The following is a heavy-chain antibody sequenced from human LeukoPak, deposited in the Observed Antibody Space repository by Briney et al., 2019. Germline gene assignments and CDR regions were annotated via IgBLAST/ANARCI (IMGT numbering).Heavy chain of an antibody. CDR2: IWYDGSNK. D-gene: IGHD3-10*01. V-gene: IGHV3-33*01. CDR3: ARDPMYGSGSYYFFDY. CDR1: GFTFSNYG. J-gene: IGHJ4*02. Sequence: PGGSLRLSCAASGFTFSNYGMHWVCQAPGKGLEWVAVIWYDGSNKYYGDSVKGRFTISRDNSKNTLYLQMNSLRAEDTAVYYCARDPMYGSGSYYFFDYWGQGTLVTVSS.